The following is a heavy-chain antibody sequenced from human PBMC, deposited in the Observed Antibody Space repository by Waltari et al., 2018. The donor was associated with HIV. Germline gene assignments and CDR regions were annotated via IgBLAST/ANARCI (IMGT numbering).Heavy chain of an antibody. CDR3: ARVPDRSGYQRYAMDV. V-gene: IGHV1-69*01. CDR2: ILALFGEA. CDR1: GGTVSSSD. Sequence: QVQLVQSGAEVKKPGSSVKVSCTASGGTVSSSDISWVRQAPGQGIERTGAILALFGEANYAQKFQGRLTITADESTSTAYMELSSLRSEDTAVYYCARVPDRSGYQRYAMDVWGQGTTVTVS. D-gene: IGHD3-22*01. J-gene: IGHJ6*02.